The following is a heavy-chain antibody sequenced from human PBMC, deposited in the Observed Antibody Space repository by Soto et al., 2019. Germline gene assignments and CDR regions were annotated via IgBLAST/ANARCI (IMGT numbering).Heavy chain of an antibody. CDR2: ISTSTTYV. D-gene: IGHD6-19*01. V-gene: IGHV3-21*01. CDR3: ARDPVAVTSPLYFDY. J-gene: IGHJ4*02. CDR1: GFTFSRYG. Sequence: EVQLVESGGGLVKPGGSLRLSCVASGFTFSRYGMTWVRQGPGKGLEWVSFISTSTTYVSYGDSVRGRFTISRDNAENTLYLQMHSLRAEDTAVYYCARDPVAVTSPLYFDYWGQGTLVTVSS.